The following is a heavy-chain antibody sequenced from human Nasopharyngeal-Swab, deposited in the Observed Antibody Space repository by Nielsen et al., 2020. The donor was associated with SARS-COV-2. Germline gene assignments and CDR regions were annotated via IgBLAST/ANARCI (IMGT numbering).Heavy chain of an antibody. V-gene: IGHV2-70*11. Sequence: SGPTLVTPTQTLTLTCTFSGFSLSTSGMCVSWIRQPPGKALEWLARIDWDDDKYYSTSLKTRLTISKDTSKNQVVLTMTNMDPVDTATYYCARTERYSSGWYLNDYWGQGTLVTVSS. J-gene: IGHJ4*02. D-gene: IGHD6-19*01. CDR3: ARTERYSSGWYLNDY. CDR2: IDWDDDK. CDR1: GFSLSTSGMC.